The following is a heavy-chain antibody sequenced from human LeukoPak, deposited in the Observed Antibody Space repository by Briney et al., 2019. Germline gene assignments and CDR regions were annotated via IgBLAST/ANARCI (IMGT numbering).Heavy chain of an antibody. V-gene: IGHV3-23*01. CDR2: ISGSGGST. Sequence: GGSLRLSCAASGFTCSDYYMSWVRQAPGKGLEWVSAISGSGGSTYYADSVKGRFTISRDNSKNTLYLQMNSLRAEDTAVYYCAKDREVVAATFDFDYWGQGTLVTVSS. D-gene: IGHD2-15*01. CDR3: AKDREVVAATFDFDY. CDR1: GFTCSDYY. J-gene: IGHJ4*02.